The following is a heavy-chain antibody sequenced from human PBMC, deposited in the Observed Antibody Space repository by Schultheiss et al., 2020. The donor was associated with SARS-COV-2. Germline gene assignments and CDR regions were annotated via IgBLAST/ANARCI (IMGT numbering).Heavy chain of an antibody. CDR2: IYTSGST. CDR3: ARDSPYYYGSGSYPWFDP. D-gene: IGHD3-10*01. J-gene: IGHJ5*02. V-gene: IGHV4-4*07. Sequence: SQTLSLTCTVSGGSISSYYWSWIRQPAGKGLEWIGRIYTSGSTNYNPSLRSRVTISVDTSKNQFSLKLSSVTAADTAVYYCARDSPYYYGSGSYPWFDPWGQGTLVTVSS. CDR1: GGSISSYY.